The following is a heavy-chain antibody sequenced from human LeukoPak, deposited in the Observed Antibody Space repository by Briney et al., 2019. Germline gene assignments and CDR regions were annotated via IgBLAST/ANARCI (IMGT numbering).Heavy chain of an antibody. CDR3: ARDSAPTYYGSGNNWFDP. V-gene: IGHV1-69*13. J-gene: IGHJ5*02. Sequence: ASVKVSCKASGGTFSSYAISWVRQAPGQGLEWMGGIIPIFGTANYAQKFQGRVTFTADESTSTAYMELSSLRSEDTAVYYCARDSAPTYYGSGNNWFDPWGQGTLVTVSS. CDR1: GGTFSSYA. D-gene: IGHD3-10*01. CDR2: IIPIFGTA.